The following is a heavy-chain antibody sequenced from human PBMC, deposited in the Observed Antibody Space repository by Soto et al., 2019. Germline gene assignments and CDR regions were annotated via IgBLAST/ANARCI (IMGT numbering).Heavy chain of an antibody. CDR1: GFTFSDYA. D-gene: IGHD6-19*01. CDR2: VSHDGRNT. Sequence: VQLVESGGGVVQPGRSLRLSCAASGFTFSDYAMHWVRQAPGKGLEWVAVVSHDGRNTHYADSVKGRFTISRDSSKNRVSLEMTSLRAEDTAVYSCAKGVRQWLVTSDFNYRGQGALVTVSS. CDR3: AKGVRQWLVTSDFNY. V-gene: IGHV3-30*18. J-gene: IGHJ4*02.